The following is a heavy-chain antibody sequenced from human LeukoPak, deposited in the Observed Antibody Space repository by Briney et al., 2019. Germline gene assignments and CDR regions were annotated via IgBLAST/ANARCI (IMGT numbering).Heavy chain of an antibody. CDR2: IYYSGST. CDR3: ASWWARGYYMDV. CDR1: GGSIRSSSYY. V-gene: IGHV4-39*01. Sequence: PSETLSLTCTVSGGSIRSSSYYWGWIRQPPGKGLEWIGSIYYSGSTYYNPSLKSRVTISVDTSKNQFSLKLSSVTAADTAVYYCASWWARGYYMDVWGKGTTVTVSS. J-gene: IGHJ6*03. D-gene: IGHD2-8*02.